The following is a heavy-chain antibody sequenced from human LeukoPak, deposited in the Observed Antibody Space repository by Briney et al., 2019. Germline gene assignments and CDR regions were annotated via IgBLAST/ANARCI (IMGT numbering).Heavy chain of an antibody. V-gene: IGHV4-4*07. CDR1: GGSISSYY. CDR2: IYTSGST. CDR3: ARLRGGSFENWFDP. D-gene: IGHD2-15*01. Sequence: PSETLSLTCTVSGGSISSYYWSWIRQPPGKGLEWIGRIYTSGSTNYNPSLKSRVTMSVDTSKNQFSLKLSSVTAADTAVYYCARLRGGSFENWFDPWGQGTLVTVSS. J-gene: IGHJ5*02.